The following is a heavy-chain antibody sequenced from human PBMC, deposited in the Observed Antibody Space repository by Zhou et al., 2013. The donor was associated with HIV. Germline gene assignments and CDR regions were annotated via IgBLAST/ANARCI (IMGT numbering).Heavy chain of an antibody. CDR2: IHPSGDTT. D-gene: IGHD6-19*01. CDR1: GGTFSSYA. V-gene: IGHV1-46*01. CDR3: ARDGSGWPDAFDI. Sequence: QVQLVQSGAEVKKPGSSVKVSCKASGGTFSSYAISWVRQAPGQGLEWMAIIHPSGDTTSYAQKFQGRVTMTTDTSTTTVYMELSSLRSEDTAVYYCARDGSGWPDAFDIWGQGTMVTVSS. J-gene: IGHJ3*02.